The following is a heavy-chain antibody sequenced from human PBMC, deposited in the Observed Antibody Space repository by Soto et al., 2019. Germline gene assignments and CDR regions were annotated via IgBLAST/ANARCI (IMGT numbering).Heavy chain of an antibody. Sequence: GGSLRLSCAASGFTFSSYAMHWVRQAPGKGLEWVAVISYDGSNKYYADSVKGRFTISRDNSKNTLYLQMNSLRAEDTAVYYCARDRGYSYGFFDYWGQGTLVTVSS. CDR3: ARDRGYSYGFFDY. J-gene: IGHJ4*02. CDR2: ISYDGSNK. CDR1: GFTFSSYA. V-gene: IGHV3-30-3*01. D-gene: IGHD5-18*01.